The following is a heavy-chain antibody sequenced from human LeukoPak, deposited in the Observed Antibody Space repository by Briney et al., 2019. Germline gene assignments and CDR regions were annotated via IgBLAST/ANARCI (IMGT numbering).Heavy chain of an antibody. J-gene: IGHJ4*02. V-gene: IGHV3-23*01. CDR2: ISGSGGST. CDR3: AKGVAAAGIFDY. Sequence: GGSLTLSCAVSGFTFSSYAMSWVRQPPGKGLEWVSAISGSGGSTYYADSVKGRFTISRDNSKNTLYLQMNSLRAEDTAVYYCAKGVAAAGIFDYWGQGTLVTVSS. CDR1: GFTFSSYA. D-gene: IGHD6-13*01.